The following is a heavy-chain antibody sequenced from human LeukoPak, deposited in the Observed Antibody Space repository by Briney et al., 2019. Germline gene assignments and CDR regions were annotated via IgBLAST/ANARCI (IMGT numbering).Heavy chain of an antibody. D-gene: IGHD5-18*01. Sequence: PGGSLRLSCAASGFTFSDYYMSWIRQAPGKGLEWVSYISSSGNIIYSADSVKGRFTISRDNAKNSLYLQINSLRAEDTAVYYCARATAADTAMIYFDYWGQGTLVTVSS. J-gene: IGHJ4*02. CDR3: ARATAADTAMIYFDY. CDR1: GFTFSDYY. V-gene: IGHV3-11*01. CDR2: ISSSGNII.